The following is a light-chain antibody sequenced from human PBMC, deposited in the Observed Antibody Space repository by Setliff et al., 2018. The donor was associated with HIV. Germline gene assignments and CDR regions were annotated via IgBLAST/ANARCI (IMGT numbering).Light chain of an antibody. CDR2: DVS. CDR3: CSYAGNYTYV. CDR1: SSDVGGYNY. V-gene: IGLV2-11*01. Sequence: QSVLTQPRSVSGSPGQPVTISCTGTSSDVGGYNYVSWYQQHPGKAPKLMIYDVSKRPSGVPDRFSGSKSGNTASLTISGLQAEDEADYYCCSYAGNYTYVFGTGTKVTVL. J-gene: IGLJ1*01.